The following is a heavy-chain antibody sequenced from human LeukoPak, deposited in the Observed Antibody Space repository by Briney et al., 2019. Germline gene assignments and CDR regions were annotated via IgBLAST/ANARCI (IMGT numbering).Heavy chain of an antibody. CDR1: GDSIRSDR. CDR2: IYHTATT. J-gene: IGHJ4*02. V-gene: IGHV4-4*09. Sequence: SETLSLTCAVSGDSIRSDRWNWIRQIPGKGLEWIGYIYHTATTNYNHYFSTRVTMSLDTSNNQSSLRLTSVTAADTAVYYCARTPARSGWAYYFDYWGQGALVTVSS. CDR3: ARTPARSGWAYYFDY. D-gene: IGHD6-19*01.